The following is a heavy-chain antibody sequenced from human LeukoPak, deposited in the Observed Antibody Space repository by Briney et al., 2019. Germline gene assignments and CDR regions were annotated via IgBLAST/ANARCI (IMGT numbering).Heavy chain of an antibody. J-gene: IGHJ6*02. Sequence: ASVKVSCKASGYTFTSYYMHWVRQAPGQGLEWMGWISAYNGNTNYAQKLQGRVTMTTDTSTSTAYMELRSLRSDDTAVYYCARGYYYDSSGYRDYYYYGMDVWGQGTTVTVSS. CDR1: GYTFTSYY. V-gene: IGHV1-18*04. CDR3: ARGYYYDSSGYRDYYYYGMDV. D-gene: IGHD3-22*01. CDR2: ISAYNGNT.